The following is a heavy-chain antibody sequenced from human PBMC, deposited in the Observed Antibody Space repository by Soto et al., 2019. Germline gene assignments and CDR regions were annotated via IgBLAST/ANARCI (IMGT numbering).Heavy chain of an antibody. D-gene: IGHD6-13*01. Sequence: GESLKISCKGSGYSFTSYWISWVRQMPGKGLEWMGRIDPSASYTNYSPSFQGHVTISADKSISTAYLQWSSLKASDTAMYYCARQSGIAAAGTNYYYYGMDVWGQGTTVTVSS. V-gene: IGHV5-10-1*01. J-gene: IGHJ6*02. CDR2: IDPSASYT. CDR3: ARQSGIAAAGTNYYYYGMDV. CDR1: GYSFTSYW.